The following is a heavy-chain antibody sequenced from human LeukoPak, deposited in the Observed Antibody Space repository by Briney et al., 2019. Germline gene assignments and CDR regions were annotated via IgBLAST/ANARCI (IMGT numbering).Heavy chain of an antibody. J-gene: IGHJ4*02. CDR2: ISSSSSYI. Sequence: PGGSLRLSCAASGFTFSSYSMNWVRQAPGKGLEWVSSISSSSSYIYYADSVKGRFTISRDNAKNSLYLQMNSLRAEDTAVYYCARSLIKGSGSYYNVGYWGQGTLVTVSS. CDR1: GFTFSSYS. V-gene: IGHV3-21*01. D-gene: IGHD3-10*01. CDR3: ARSLIKGSGSYYNVGY.